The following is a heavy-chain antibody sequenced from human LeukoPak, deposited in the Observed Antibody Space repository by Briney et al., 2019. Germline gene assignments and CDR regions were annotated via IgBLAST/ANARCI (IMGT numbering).Heavy chain of an antibody. J-gene: IGHJ4*02. CDR3: AREGISPDTAMVEYYFDY. CDR2: IYTSGST. Sequence: PSETLSLTCTVSGGSISSYYWSWIRQPAGKGLEWIGRIYTSGSTNYNPSLKSRVTMSVDTSKNQFSLKLSSVTAADTAVYYCAREGISPDTAMVEYYFDYWGQGTLVTVSS. CDR1: GGSISSYY. D-gene: IGHD5-18*01. V-gene: IGHV4-4*07.